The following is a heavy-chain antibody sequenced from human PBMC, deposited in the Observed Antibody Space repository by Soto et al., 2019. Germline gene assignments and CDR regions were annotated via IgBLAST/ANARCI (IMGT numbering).Heavy chain of an antibody. Sequence: SETLSLTCTVSGGSISSGGYYWSWIRQHPGKGLEWIGYIYYSGSTYYNPSLKSRVTISVDTSKNQFSLKLSSVTAADTAVYYCARDANYYGSGRAIDYWRQGTLVTISS. CDR1: GGSISSGGYY. D-gene: IGHD3-10*01. J-gene: IGHJ4*02. V-gene: IGHV4-31*03. CDR3: ARDANYYGSGRAIDY. CDR2: IYYSGST.